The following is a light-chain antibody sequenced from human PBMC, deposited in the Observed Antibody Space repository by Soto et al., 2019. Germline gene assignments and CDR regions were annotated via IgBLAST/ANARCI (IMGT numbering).Light chain of an antibody. CDR3: QQYGSSYT. J-gene: IGKJ3*01. Sequence: EIVLTQSPGTLSSSPGERATLSCRASQSVSSRYLAWYQQKPGQAPRLLIYDASYRAPGIPDRFSGSGPGTDFTLTISRLEPEDFAVYYCQQYGSSYTFGPGTKVDIK. CDR1: QSVSSRY. V-gene: IGKV3-20*01. CDR2: DAS.